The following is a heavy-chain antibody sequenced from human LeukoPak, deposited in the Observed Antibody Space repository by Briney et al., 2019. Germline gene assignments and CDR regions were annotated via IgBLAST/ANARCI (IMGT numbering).Heavy chain of an antibody. CDR2: IYSGGST. Sequence: PGGSLRLSCAASGFTVSCNYMSWVRQAPGKGLEWVSVIYSGGSTYYADSVKGRFTISRDNSKNTLYLQMNSLRAEDTAVYYCARDSSRDGYKILSAFDIWGQGTMVTVSS. D-gene: IGHD5-24*01. V-gene: IGHV3-66*01. J-gene: IGHJ3*02. CDR1: GFTVSCNY. CDR3: ARDSSRDGYKILSAFDI.